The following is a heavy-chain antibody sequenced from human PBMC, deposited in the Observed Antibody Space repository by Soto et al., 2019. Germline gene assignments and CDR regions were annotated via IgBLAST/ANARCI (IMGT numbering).Heavy chain of an antibody. D-gene: IGHD3-10*01. CDR3: GGGVVVRGGIGGSDY. J-gene: IGHJ4*02. V-gene: IGHV4-31*03. CDR2: IYYSGST. CDR1: GGSISSGGYY. Sequence: QVQLQESGPGLVKPSQTLSLTCTVSGGSISSGGYYWSWIRQHPGKGLEWIGYIYYSGSTYYNPSPKSRVTISVDPSKNQFSLRLGYVTAADTAVYYCGGGVVVRGGIGGSDYWGQGTLVTVSS.